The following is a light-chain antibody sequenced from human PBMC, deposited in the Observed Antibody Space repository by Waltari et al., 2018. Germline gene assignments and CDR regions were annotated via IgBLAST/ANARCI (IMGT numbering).Light chain of an antibody. CDR3: YSYTTSSTYV. CDR2: DVI. V-gene: IGLV2-14*03. J-gene: IGLJ1*01. CDR1: SSDVGGYNF. Sequence: QSALTQPASASGSPGQSITISCPGTSSDVGGYNFVSWYQQHPGKAPKLMIYDVINRPSGVSSRFSGSKSGNTASLTISGLQAEDEAYYYCYSYTTSSTYVFGTGTQVTVL.